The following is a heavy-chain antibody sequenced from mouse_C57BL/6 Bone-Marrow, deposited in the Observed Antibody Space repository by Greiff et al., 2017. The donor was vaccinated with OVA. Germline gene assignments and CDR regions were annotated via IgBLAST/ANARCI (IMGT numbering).Heavy chain of an antibody. Sequence: VQLQQSGPELVKPGASVKISCKASGYAFSSSWMNWVKQRPGKGLEWIGRIYPGDGDTNYNGKFKGKATLTADKSSSTAYMQLSSLTSEDSAVYFCARGKGYYPFAYWGQGTLVTVSA. CDR3: ARGKGYYPFAY. J-gene: IGHJ3*01. D-gene: IGHD2-3*01. CDR1: GYAFSSSW. CDR2: IYPGDGDT. V-gene: IGHV1-82*01.